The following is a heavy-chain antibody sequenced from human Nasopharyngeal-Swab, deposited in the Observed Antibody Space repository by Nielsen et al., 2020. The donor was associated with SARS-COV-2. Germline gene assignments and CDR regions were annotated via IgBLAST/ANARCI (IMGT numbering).Heavy chain of an antibody. CDR2: INAGNGNT. Sequence: ASVKVSCKASGYTFTSYAMHWVRQAPGQRLEWMGWINAGNGNTKYSQKFQGRVTITRDTFASTAYMELSSLRSEDTAVYYCARGIAAAGTLDYWGQGTLVTVSS. CDR3: ARGIAAAGTLDY. V-gene: IGHV1-3*01. J-gene: IGHJ4*02. CDR1: GYTFTSYA. D-gene: IGHD6-13*01.